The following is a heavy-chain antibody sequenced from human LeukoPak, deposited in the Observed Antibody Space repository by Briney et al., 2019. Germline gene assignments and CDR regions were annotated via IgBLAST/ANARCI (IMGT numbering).Heavy chain of an antibody. CDR2: IYHSGST. V-gene: IGHV4-30-2*01. D-gene: IGHD3-3*01. CDR1: GGSISSGGYS. J-gene: IGHJ4*02. CDR3: ARGRGVAYDY. Sequence: SQTLSLTCAVSGGSISSGGYSWSWIRRPPGKGLEWIGYIYHSGSTYYNPSLKSRVTISVDRSKNQFSLKLSSVTAADTAVYYCARGRGVAYDYWGQGTLVTVSS.